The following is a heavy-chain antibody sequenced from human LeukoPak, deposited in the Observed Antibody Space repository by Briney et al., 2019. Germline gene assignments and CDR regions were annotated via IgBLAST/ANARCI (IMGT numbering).Heavy chain of an antibody. J-gene: IGHJ2*01. V-gene: IGHV1-2*02. D-gene: IGHD2-21*02. CDR1: GYTFTGYY. CDR3: ASSIVVVTAPYWYFDL. Sequence: ASVKVSCKASGYTFTGYYMHWVRQAPGQGLEWMGWINPNSGGTNYAQKFQGRVTMTRDTSISTAYMELSSLRSEDTAVYYCASSIVVVTAPYWYFDLWGRGTLVTVSS. CDR2: INPNSGGT.